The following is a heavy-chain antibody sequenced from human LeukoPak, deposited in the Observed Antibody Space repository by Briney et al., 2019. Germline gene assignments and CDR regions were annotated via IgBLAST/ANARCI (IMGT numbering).Heavy chain of an antibody. J-gene: IGHJ4*02. V-gene: IGHV3-21*03. CDR2: ISSSSSYI. CDR3: TTMGNYDSSEQNPMPFDY. Sequence: GGSLRLSCAASGFTFSSYSMNWVRQAPGKGLEWVSSISSSSSYIYYADSVKGRFTISRDNAKNSLYLQMNSLKTEDTAVYFCTTMGNYDSSEQNPMPFDYWGQGTLVTVSS. CDR1: GFTFSSYS. D-gene: IGHD3-22*01.